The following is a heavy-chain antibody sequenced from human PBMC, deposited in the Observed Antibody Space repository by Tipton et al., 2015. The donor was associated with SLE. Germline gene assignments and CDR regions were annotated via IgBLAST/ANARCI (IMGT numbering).Heavy chain of an antibody. V-gene: IGHV1-69*09. CDR1: GGTFSSYT. Sequence: QLVQSGAEVKKPGSSVKVSCKASGGTFSSYTISWVRQAPGQGLEWMGRIIPILGIANYAQKFQGRVTITADKSTSTAYMELRSLRSDDTAVYYCALRSKLELGGAFDIWGQGTMVTVSS. CDR3: ALRSKLELGGAFDI. CDR2: IIPILGIA. J-gene: IGHJ3*02. D-gene: IGHD1-7*01.